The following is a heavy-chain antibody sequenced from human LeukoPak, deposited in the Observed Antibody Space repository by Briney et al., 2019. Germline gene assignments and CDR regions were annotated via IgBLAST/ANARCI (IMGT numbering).Heavy chain of an antibody. CDR3: ARLGQSRDYGYWQYYFDY. J-gene: IGHJ4*02. CDR2: INPSSGGT. Sequence: ASVKVSCKASGYTFTGYYIHWVRQAPGQGLEWMGWINPSSGGTNYAQNFQGRVTMTRDTSISTAYMELSRLRSDDTAVYYCARLGQSRDYGYWQYYFDYWGQGTLVTVPS. CDR1: GYTFTGYY. V-gene: IGHV1-2*02. D-gene: IGHD4-17*01.